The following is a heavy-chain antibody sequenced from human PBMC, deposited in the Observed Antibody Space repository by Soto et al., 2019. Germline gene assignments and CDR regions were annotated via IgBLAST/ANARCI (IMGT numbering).Heavy chain of an antibody. CDR2: ISYDGSNK. V-gene: IGHV3-30-3*01. CDR1: GFTFSSYA. J-gene: IGHJ4*02. CDR3: ARVLKRYGGNWNFDY. Sequence: PGGSLRLSCAASGFTFSSYAMHWVRQAPGKGLEWVAVISYDGSNKYYADSVKGRFTISRDNSKNTLYLQMNSLRAEDTAVYYCARVLKRYGGNWNFDYWGQGTLVTVSS. D-gene: IGHD2-15*01.